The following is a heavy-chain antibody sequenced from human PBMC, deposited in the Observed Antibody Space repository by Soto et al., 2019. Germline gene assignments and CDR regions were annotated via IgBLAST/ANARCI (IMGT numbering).Heavy chain of an antibody. CDR2: IYGTGNT. Sequence: QLQLQESGPGLVKPSEPLSLSCTVSGGSITSSFYWGWIRQPPGKGLEWIGSIYGTGNTYYNPSPKGRVTISADTSKNRFSLNLISVTAADTAVYYCRSSSRYSTDVWGQGATVTVSS. V-gene: IGHV4-39*01. D-gene: IGHD6-13*01. CDR1: GGSITSSFY. J-gene: IGHJ6*02. CDR3: RSSSRYSTDV.